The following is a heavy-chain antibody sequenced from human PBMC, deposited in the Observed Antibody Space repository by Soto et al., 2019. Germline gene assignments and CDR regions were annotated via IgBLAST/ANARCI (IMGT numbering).Heavy chain of an antibody. V-gene: IGHV1-69*01. D-gene: IGHD1-26*01. CDR3: ASRERVDAFDI. J-gene: IGHJ3*02. CDR2: IIPILGSP. Sequence: QVLLVQSGAEVKKPGSSVKVSCKVSGGSFRRYAISWVRQAPGQGLEWMGGIIPILGSPSYAQKFQDRVTIIADESTSTTYMELSSLRSEDAAVYYCASRERVDAFDIWGQGTMVTVSS. CDR1: GGSFRRYA.